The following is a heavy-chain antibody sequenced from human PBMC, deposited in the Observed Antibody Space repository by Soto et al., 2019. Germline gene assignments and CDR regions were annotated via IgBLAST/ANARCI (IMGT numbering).Heavy chain of an antibody. CDR2: ISYDGSNK. J-gene: IGHJ4*02. D-gene: IGHD3-22*01. V-gene: IGHV3-30*18. CDR1: GFTFSSYG. Sequence: GGSLRLSCAASGFTFSSYGMHWVRQAPGKGLEWVAVISYDGSNKYYADSVKGRFTISRDNSKNTLYLQMNSLRAEDTAVCYCAKEITYYYDSSGYYFDYWGQGTLVTVSS. CDR3: AKEITYYYDSSGYYFDY.